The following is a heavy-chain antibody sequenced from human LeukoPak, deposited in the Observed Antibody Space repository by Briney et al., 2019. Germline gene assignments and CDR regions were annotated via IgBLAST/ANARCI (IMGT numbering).Heavy chain of an antibody. V-gene: IGHV1-2*02. Sequence: ASVKVSCKASGYTFTGYYMHWVRQAPGQGLECMGWINPNSGGTNYAQKFQGRVTMTRDTSISTAYMELSRLRSDDTAVYYCARVRYSGYDYGSFDYWGQGTLVTVSS. CDR3: ARVRYSGYDYGSFDY. J-gene: IGHJ4*02. D-gene: IGHD5-12*01. CDR2: INPNSGGT. CDR1: GYTFTGYY.